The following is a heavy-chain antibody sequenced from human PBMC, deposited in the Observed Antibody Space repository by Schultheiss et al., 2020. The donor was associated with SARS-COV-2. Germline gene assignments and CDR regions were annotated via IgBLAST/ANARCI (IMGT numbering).Heavy chain of an antibody. CDR2: ISYDGSNK. J-gene: IGHJ6*04. CDR3: AKGYDFWSGYSSAWGHQKLDV. V-gene: IGHV3-30*18. D-gene: IGHD3-3*01. CDR1: GFTFSSYG. Sequence: GESLKISCAASGFTFSSYGMHWVRQAPGKGLEWVAVISYDGSNKYYADSVKGRFTISRDNSKNTLYLQMNSLRAEDTAVYYCAKGYDFWSGYSSAWGHQKLDVWGKGTTVTVSS.